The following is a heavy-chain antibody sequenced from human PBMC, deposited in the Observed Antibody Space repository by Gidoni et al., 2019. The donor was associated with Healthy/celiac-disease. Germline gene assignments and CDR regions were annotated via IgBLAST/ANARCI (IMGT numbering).Heavy chain of an antibody. Sequence: QITLKESGPTLVKPTQTLTLTCTFPGFSLSTSGVGVVWIRQPPGKALEWLALIYWDDDKRYSPSLKSRLTITKDTSKNQVVLTMTNMDPVDTATYYCAHRLSAYDFWSGYFTIHDAFDIWGQGTMVTVSS. CDR3: AHRLSAYDFWSGYFTIHDAFDI. D-gene: IGHD3-3*01. CDR1: GFSLSTSGVG. CDR2: IYWDDDK. V-gene: IGHV2-5*02. J-gene: IGHJ3*02.